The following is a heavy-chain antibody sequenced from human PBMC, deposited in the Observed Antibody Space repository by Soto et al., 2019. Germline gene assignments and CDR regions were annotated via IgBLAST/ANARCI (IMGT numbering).Heavy chain of an antibody. CDR3: ARERGSLHATEATALDY. V-gene: IGHV1-18*01. CDR2: ISAYNGNT. D-gene: IGHD5-12*01. CDR1: GYTFTSYG. J-gene: IGHJ4*02. Sequence: ASVKVSCKASGYTFTSYGISWVRQAPGQGLEWMGWISAYNGNTNYAQKLQGRVTMTTDTSTSTAYMELRSLRSDDTAVYYCARERGSLHATEATALDYWGQGTLVTVSS.